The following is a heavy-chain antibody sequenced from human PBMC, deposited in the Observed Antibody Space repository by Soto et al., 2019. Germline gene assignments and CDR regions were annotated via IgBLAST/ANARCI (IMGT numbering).Heavy chain of an antibody. CDR3: ARHLGYCSGGSCYEIYNFDY. CDR1: GGSISISSYY. V-gene: IGHV4-39*01. Sequence: PSETLSLTCTVSGGSISISSYYWGWIRQPPGKGLEYIGSIYYSGSTYYNPSLKSRVNISVDTSKRQFSLKLSSVTAADTAVYYCARHLGYCSGGSCYEIYNFDYWGQGTLVTSPQ. CDR2: IYYSGST. J-gene: IGHJ4*02. D-gene: IGHD2-15*01.